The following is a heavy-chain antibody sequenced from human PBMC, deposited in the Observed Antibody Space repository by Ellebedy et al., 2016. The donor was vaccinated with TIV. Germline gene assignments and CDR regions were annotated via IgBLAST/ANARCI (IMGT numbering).Heavy chain of an antibody. J-gene: IGHJ4*02. D-gene: IGHD3-22*01. CDR3: ARASSGYYYGY. CDR2: ISSSSSYI. V-gene: IGHV3-21*01. CDR1: GFTFSSYS. Sequence: GESLKISCAASGFTFSSYSMNWVRQAPGKGLEWVSSISSSSSYIYYADSVKGRFTISRDNAKNSLYLQMNSLRAEDTAVYYCARASSGYYYGYWGQGTLVTVSS.